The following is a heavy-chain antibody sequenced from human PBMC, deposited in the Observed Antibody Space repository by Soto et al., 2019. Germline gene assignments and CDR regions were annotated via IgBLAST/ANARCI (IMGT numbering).Heavy chain of an antibody. CDR3: ARDHYYDSSAYYFDY. Sequence: ASVKVSCKASGGTFSSYAISWVRQAPGQGLEWMGRIIPILGIANYAQKFQGRVTITADKSTSTAYMELSSLRSEDTAVYYCARDHYYDSSAYYFDYWGQGTLVTVSS. CDR2: IIPILGIA. CDR1: GGTFSSYA. D-gene: IGHD3-22*01. V-gene: IGHV1-69*04. J-gene: IGHJ4*02.